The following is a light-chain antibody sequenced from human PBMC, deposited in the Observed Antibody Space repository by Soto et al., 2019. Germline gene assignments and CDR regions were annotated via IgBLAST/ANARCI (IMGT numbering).Light chain of an antibody. V-gene: IGKV3-20*01. CDR3: QQYGSSPRT. CDR2: VAS. CDR1: QSVSSSY. J-gene: IGKJ1*01. Sequence: EIVLTQSPGTLSLSPGERATLSCRASQSVSSSYLAWYPQNPGQAPRLLIYVASSRATGIPDRFSGSGSGTDFTLTISRLEPEDFAVYYCQQYGSSPRTFGQGTKVEIK.